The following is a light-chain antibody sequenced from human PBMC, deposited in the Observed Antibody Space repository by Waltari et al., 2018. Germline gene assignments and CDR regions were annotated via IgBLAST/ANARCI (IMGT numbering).Light chain of an antibody. J-gene: IGKJ1*01. V-gene: IGKV3-15*01. CDR2: GAS. CDR3: QQYYNWPPWT. CDR1: QSVTSN. Sequence: EIVMTQSPATLSVSPGERATLSCRASQSVTSNLAWYLQKPGQAPRLLIYGASTRATGIPARFSGSGSGTEFTLTISSLQSEDFAVYYCQQYYNWPPWTFGQGTKVEIK.